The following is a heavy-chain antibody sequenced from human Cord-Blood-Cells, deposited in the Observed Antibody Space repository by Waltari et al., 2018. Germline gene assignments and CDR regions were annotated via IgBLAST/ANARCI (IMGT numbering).Heavy chain of an antibody. CDR2: ISSSSYI. CDR1: GVTFSSYS. Sequence: EVQLVESGGGLVKPGGSLRLSCAASGVTFSSYSMKWVRQAPGKGLEWVSSISSSSYIYYADSVKGRFTISRDNAKNSLYLQMNSLRAEDTAVYYCARDRKTYYCSSTSCYYYYGMDVWGQGP. V-gene: IGHV3-21*01. CDR3: ARDRKTYYCSSTSCYYYYGMDV. J-gene: IGHJ6*02. D-gene: IGHD2-2*01.